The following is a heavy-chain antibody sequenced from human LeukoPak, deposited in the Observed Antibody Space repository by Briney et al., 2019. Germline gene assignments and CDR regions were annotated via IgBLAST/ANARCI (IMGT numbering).Heavy chain of an antibody. D-gene: IGHD6-13*01. Sequence: GGSLRLSCAASGFTFSSYSMNWVRQAPGKGLEWVSSISSSSSYIYYADSVKGRFTISRDNAKNSLCLQMNSLRAEDTAVYYCARVRAAAGTEYFDYWGQGTLVTVSS. CDR1: GFTFSSYS. CDR3: ARVRAAAGTEYFDY. CDR2: ISSSSSYI. J-gene: IGHJ4*02. V-gene: IGHV3-21*01.